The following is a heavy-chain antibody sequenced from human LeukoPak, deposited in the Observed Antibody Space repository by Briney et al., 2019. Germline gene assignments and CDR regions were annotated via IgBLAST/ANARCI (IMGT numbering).Heavy chain of an antibody. Sequence: GGSLRLSCAASGFTFDDYAMHWVRQAPGKGLEWVSGISWNSGSIGYADSVKGRFTISRDNAKNSLYLQMNSLRAEDTAVYYCAREDHSNYNYWGQGTLVTVSS. V-gene: IGHV3-9*01. CDR2: ISWNSGSI. D-gene: IGHD4-11*01. CDR1: GFTFDDYA. J-gene: IGHJ4*02. CDR3: AREDHSNYNY.